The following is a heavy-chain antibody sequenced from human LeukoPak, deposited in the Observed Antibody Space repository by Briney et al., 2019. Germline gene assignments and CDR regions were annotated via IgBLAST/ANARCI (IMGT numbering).Heavy chain of an antibody. D-gene: IGHD6-13*01. V-gene: IGHV1-69*04. Sequence: SVTVSCKASGCTFSIYANSWVRQAPGQGLEWMGMIIPILGIANYAQKFQGRVTITADKSTSTAYMDLSSLRSEGTAVYFCATGRVFGERGQQLVFDYWGQGTLVTVSS. CDR1: GCTFSIYA. J-gene: IGHJ4*02. CDR3: ATGRVFGERGQQLVFDY. CDR2: IIPILGIA.